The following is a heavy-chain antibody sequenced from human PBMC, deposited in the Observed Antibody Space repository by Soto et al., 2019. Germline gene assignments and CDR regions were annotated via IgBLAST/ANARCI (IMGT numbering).Heavy chain of an antibody. J-gene: IGHJ6*02. CDR2: INPNSGGT. CDR3: ARARPMVLGPDYYYYYGMDV. D-gene: IGHD2-8*01. Sequence: ASVKVSCKASGYTFTGYYMHWVRQAPGQGLEWMGWINPNSGGTNCAQKFQGWVTMTRDTSISTAYMELSRLRSDDTAVYYCARARPMVLGPDYYYYYGMDVWGQGTTVTVSS. CDR1: GYTFTGYY. V-gene: IGHV1-2*04.